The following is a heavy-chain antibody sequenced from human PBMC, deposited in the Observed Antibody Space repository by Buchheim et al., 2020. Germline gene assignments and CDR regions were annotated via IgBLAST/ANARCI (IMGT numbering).Heavy chain of an antibody. CDR3: AKDRSEYYYYYGMDV. V-gene: IGHV3-7*01. CDR2: IKQDGSEK. CDR1: GFTFSSYW. Sequence: EVQLVESGGGLVQPGGSLRLSCAASGFTFSSYWMSWVRQAPGKGLEWVANIKQDGSEKYYVDSVKGRFTISRDNAKNSLYLQMNSLRAEDTAVYYCAKDRSEYYYYYGMDVWGQGTT. J-gene: IGHJ6*02. D-gene: IGHD2-15*01.